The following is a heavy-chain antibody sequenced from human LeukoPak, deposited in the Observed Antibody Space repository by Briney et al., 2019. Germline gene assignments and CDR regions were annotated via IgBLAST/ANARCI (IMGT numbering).Heavy chain of an antibody. Sequence: GGSLRLSCAASGFTFSSYGMHWVRQAPGMGLEWVSILYSGGSTYYADSVKGRFTISRDISKNTLYLQMNSLRAEDTAVYYCARDHSDYGLDVWGQGTTVTVSS. CDR2: LYSGGST. CDR3: ARDHSDYGLDV. CDR1: GFTFSSYG. V-gene: IGHV3-66*01. J-gene: IGHJ6*02. D-gene: IGHD1-26*01.